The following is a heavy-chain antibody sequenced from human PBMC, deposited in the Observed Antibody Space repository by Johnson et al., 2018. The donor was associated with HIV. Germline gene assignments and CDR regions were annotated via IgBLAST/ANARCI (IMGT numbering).Heavy chain of an antibody. Sequence: VQLVESGGGVVRPGGSLRLSCAASGFTFDDHGMNWVRQAPGKGLEWVSVIYSGDTTYYADSVKGRFTISRDNSKNTLYLQMNSLRAEDTAVYYCASAYSYGSFDIWGLGTKVTVSS. CDR1: GFTFDDHG. V-gene: IGHV3-66*01. J-gene: IGHJ3*02. D-gene: IGHD5-18*01. CDR3: ASAYSYGSFDI. CDR2: IYSGDTT.